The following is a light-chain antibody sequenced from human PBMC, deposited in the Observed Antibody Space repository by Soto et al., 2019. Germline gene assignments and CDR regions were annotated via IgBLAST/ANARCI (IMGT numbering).Light chain of an antibody. J-gene: IGKJ4*01. CDR3: QQFKSYPLT. V-gene: IGKV1-9*01. CDR2: AAS. CDR1: QGISSY. Sequence: IQLTQSPSSLSASVGDRVTITCRASQGISSYLAWYQQKPGKAPKLLISAASTLQSGVPSRLSGSGSGTDLTLTISSLQPEDFATYYCQQFKSYPLTFGGGTKVEIK.